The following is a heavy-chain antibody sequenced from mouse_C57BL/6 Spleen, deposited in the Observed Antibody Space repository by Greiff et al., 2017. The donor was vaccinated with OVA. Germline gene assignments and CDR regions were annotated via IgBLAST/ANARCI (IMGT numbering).Heavy chain of an antibody. J-gene: IGHJ2*01. Sequence: VKLQQPGAELVKPGASVKMSCKASGYTFTSYWITWVKQRPGQGLEWIGDLYPGSGSTNYNEKFKSKATLTVDTSSSTAYMQLSSLTSEDSAVYYCARSWDYFDYWGQGTTLTVSS. CDR3: ARSWDYFDY. CDR1: GYTFTSYW. D-gene: IGHD4-1*01. CDR2: LYPGSGST. V-gene: IGHV1-55*01.